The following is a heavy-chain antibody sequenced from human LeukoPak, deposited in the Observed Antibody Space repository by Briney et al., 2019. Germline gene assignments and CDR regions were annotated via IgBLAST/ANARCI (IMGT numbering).Heavy chain of an antibody. D-gene: IGHD3-22*01. Sequence: GGSLRLSCAASGFTFSSYETNWVRQAPGKGLEWVSYISSSGSTIYYADSVKSRFPISRDNPKNSLYLKMNSLRAEDTAVYYCAREGKYYYDSSAAYWGQGTLVTVSS. J-gene: IGHJ4*02. CDR1: GFTFSSYE. V-gene: IGHV3-48*03. CDR2: ISSSGSTI. CDR3: AREGKYYYDSSAAY.